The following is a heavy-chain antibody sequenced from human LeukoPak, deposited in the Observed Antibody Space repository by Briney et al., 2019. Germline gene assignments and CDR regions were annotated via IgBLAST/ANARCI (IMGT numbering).Heavy chain of an antibody. CDR3: ARGVTTNGVKSGIMGKYYFDY. V-gene: IGHV4-4*07. CDR2: IYTSGST. Sequence: SETLSLTCTVSGGSISSYYWSWIRQPAGKGLEWIGRIYTSGSTNYNPSLKSRFTMSVDTSKNQFSLKLSSVTAADTAVYYCARGVTTNGVKSGIMGKYYFDYWGQGTLVTVFS. CDR1: GGSISSYY. D-gene: IGHD3-16*01. J-gene: IGHJ4*02.